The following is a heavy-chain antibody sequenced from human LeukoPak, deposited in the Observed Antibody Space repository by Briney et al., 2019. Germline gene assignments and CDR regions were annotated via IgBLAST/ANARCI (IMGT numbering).Heavy chain of an antibody. Sequence: GGSLRLSCAASGFTFSSYAMHWVRQAPGKGLEWVAVISYDGSNKYYADSVKGRFTISRDNSKNTLYLQMNSLRAEDTAVYYYAREAGYCSGGSCYYFDYWGQGTLVTVSS. V-gene: IGHV3-30-3*01. CDR1: GFTFSSYA. J-gene: IGHJ4*02. CDR2: ISYDGSNK. CDR3: AREAGYCSGGSCYYFDY. D-gene: IGHD2-15*01.